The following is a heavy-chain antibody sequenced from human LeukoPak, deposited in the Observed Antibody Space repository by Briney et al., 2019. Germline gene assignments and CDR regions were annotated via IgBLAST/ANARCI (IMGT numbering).Heavy chain of an antibody. D-gene: IGHD6-19*01. CDR3: AKSLSGWGAAGGFDI. CDR1: GGFISSYY. Sequence: SETLSLTCTVSGGFISSYYWNWIRQPPGKGLEWIGYMFYSGTTNYNPSLKSRVTISIDTSKNQFSLKLSSVTAADTAVYYCAKSLSGWGAAGGFDIWGQGTMVTVSS. V-gene: IGHV4-59*08. CDR2: MFYSGTT. J-gene: IGHJ3*02.